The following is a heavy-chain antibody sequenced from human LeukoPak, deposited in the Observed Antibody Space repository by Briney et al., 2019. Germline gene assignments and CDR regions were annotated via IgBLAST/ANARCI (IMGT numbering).Heavy chain of an antibody. J-gene: IGHJ4*02. V-gene: IGHV4-34*01. CDR3: ARRGRGGSYFDY. CDR2: INHSGST. CDR1: GGSFSGYY. Sequence: SETLSLTCAVYGGSFSGYYWSWIRQPPGKGLEWIGEINHSGSTNYNPSLKSRVTISVDTSKNQFSLKLSSVTAADTAVYYCARRGRGGSYFDYWGQGTLVSVSS. D-gene: IGHD1-26*01.